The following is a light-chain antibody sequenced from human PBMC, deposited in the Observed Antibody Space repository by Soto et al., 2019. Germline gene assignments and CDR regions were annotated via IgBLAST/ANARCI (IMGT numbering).Light chain of an antibody. CDR2: EVS. Sequence: QSALTQPASVSGSPGQSITISCTGTSSDVGAYNYVSWYQQHPGKAPKLMIYEVSNRPSGVSNRFSGSKSGNTASLTISGLQGEDEADYYCSSYTISITVIFGGGTKLTVL. V-gene: IGLV2-14*01. CDR1: SSDVGAYNY. J-gene: IGLJ2*01. CDR3: SSYTISITVI.